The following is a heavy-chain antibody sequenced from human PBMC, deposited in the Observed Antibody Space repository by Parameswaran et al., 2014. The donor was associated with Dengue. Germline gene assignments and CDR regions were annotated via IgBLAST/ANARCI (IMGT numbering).Heavy chain of an antibody. J-gene: IGHJ4*02. V-gene: IGHV4-59*13. CDR3: ARDGYSGSKDY. CDR2: IYYSGST. D-gene: IGHD1-26*01. Sequence: RWIRQPQEGLEWIGYIYYSGSTNYNPSLKSRVTISVDTSKNQFSLKLSSVTAADTAVYYCARDGYSGSKDYWGQGTLVTVSS.